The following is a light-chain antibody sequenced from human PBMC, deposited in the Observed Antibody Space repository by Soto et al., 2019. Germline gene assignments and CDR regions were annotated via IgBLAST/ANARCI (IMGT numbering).Light chain of an antibody. CDR1: QSVNSD. Sequence: ETVMTQSPATLSVSPGERAILSCRASQSVNSDLAWYQQKPGQAPRLLIYGASTRATGIPARFSGSGSGTEFTPTIRSLQSEDFAVYYCHQYDNWPETFGQGTKVEIK. CDR3: HQYDNWPET. CDR2: GAS. J-gene: IGKJ1*01. V-gene: IGKV3-15*01.